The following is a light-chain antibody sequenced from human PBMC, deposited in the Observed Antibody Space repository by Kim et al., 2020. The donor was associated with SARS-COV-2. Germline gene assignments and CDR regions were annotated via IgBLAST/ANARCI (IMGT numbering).Light chain of an antibody. CDR1: SNNVGNQG. V-gene: IGLV10-54*01. Sequence: GLRQTATLTCTGNSNNVGNQGAAWLQQHQGHPPKLLSYRNNNRPSGISERLSASRSGNTASLTITGLQPEDEADYYCSAWDRSLSAWVFGGGIQLTVL. CDR3: SAWDRSLSAWV. J-gene: IGLJ3*02. CDR2: RNN.